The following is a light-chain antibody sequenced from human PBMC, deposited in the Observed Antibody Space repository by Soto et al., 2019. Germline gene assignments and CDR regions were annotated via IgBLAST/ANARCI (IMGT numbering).Light chain of an antibody. Sequence: EIVMTQAPATLSVSPGERATLSCRASQSVSSNLAWYQQKPGQTPRLLIYGASTRATGTPARFSGSGSGTEFILTIRSLQSEDFATYYCQQYNKWLWTFGQGTKVEI. CDR2: GAS. V-gene: IGKV3-15*01. CDR1: QSVSSN. J-gene: IGKJ1*01. CDR3: QQYNKWLWT.